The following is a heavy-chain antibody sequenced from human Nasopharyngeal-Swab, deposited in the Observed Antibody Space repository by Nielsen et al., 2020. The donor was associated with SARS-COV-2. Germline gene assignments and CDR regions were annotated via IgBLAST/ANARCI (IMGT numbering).Heavy chain of an antibody. CDR2: FDPEDGET. J-gene: IGHJ5*02. CDR1: GYTLTELS. V-gene: IGHV1-24*01. Sequence: ASVKVSCKVSGYTLTELSMHWVRQAPGKGLEWMGGFDPEDGETIYAQKFQGRVTMTEDTSTDTAYMELSSLRSEDTAVYYCATLAYDFWSGQTLLRGWFDPWSQGTLVTVPS. D-gene: IGHD3-3*01. CDR3: ATLAYDFWSGQTLLRGWFDP.